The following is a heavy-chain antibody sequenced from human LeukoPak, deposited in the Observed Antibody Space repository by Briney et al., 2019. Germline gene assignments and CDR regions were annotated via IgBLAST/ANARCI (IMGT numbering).Heavy chain of an antibody. CDR2: IYYSGST. V-gene: IGHV4-59*08. Sequence: SETLSLTRTVSGGSISSYYWSWIRQPPGKGLEWIGYIYYSGSTNYNPSLKSRVTISVDTSKNQFSLKLSSVTAADTAVYYCARMSSDSSGYYYVYGYWGQGTLVTVSS. CDR1: GGSISSYY. CDR3: ARMSSDSSGYYYVYGY. J-gene: IGHJ4*02. D-gene: IGHD3-22*01.